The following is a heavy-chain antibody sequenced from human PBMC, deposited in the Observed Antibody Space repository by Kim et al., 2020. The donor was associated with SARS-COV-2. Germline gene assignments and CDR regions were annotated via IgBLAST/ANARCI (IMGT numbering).Heavy chain of an antibody. V-gene: IGHV4-34*01. D-gene: IGHD5-18*01. Sequence: PSPKSRLTLSVDTSTNQCSLKLSSVDAADTAVYYCARASVDTTLAFDYWGQGTLVTVSS. CDR3: ARASVDTTLAFDY. J-gene: IGHJ4*02.